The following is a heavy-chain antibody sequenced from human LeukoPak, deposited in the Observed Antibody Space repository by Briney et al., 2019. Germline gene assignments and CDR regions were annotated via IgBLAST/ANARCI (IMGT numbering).Heavy chain of an antibody. CDR3: ARHRRGYSSGWYYFDY. Sequence: SETLSLTCTVSGGSISTYYWSWVRQPPWKGLEWIGYIYYSGSTNYNPSLKSRVTISVDTSKNQFSLKLSSVTAADTAVYYCARHRRGYSSGWYYFDYWGQGTLVTVSS. D-gene: IGHD6-19*01. V-gene: IGHV4-59*08. CDR1: GGSISTYY. CDR2: IYYSGST. J-gene: IGHJ4*02.